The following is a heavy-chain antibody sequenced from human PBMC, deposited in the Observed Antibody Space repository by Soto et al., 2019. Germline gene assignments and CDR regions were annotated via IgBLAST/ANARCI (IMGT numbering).Heavy chain of an antibody. J-gene: IGHJ6*03. CDR3: AKSKDPYYYYYMAV. CDR2: ISGSGGST. Sequence: EVQLLESGGGLVQPGGSLRLSCAAAGFTFSSYAMSWVRQAPGKGLELVSAISGSGGSTYYADSVKGRFTISRDNSKNTLYLQMNSMRAEDTAVYYCAKSKDPYYYYYMAVWCKGTTVTVSS. CDR1: GFTFSSYA. V-gene: IGHV3-23*01. D-gene: IGHD4-4*01.